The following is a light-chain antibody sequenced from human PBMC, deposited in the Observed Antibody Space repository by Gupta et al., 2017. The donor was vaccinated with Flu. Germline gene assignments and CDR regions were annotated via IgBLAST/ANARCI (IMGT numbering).Light chain of an antibody. J-gene: IGKJ5*01. CDR2: AAS. CDR3: QQMYSTLIT. CDR1: QSISSY. V-gene: IGKV1-39*01. Sequence: DIQMTQSPSSLSASVGDRVTITCRASQSISSYLNWYQQKPGKAPKLLIYAASSLQSGVPSRFSGSGSGTDFTLTISRLQPEDFATYYCQQMYSTLITFGQGTLLEIK.